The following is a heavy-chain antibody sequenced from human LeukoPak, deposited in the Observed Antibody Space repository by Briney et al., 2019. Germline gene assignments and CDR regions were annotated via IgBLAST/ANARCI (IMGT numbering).Heavy chain of an antibody. CDR2: ISYDGSNK. Sequence: GGSLRLSCAASGFTFSSYGMHWVRQAPGKGLEWVAVISYDGSNKYYADSVKGRFTISRDNSKNTLYLQMNSLRAEDTAVYYCAKGVGYDFWSSWSPPGFGTHVYGMDVWGQGTTVTVSS. V-gene: IGHV3-30*18. CDR1: GFTFSSYG. J-gene: IGHJ6*02. D-gene: IGHD3-3*01. CDR3: AKGVGYDFWSSWSPPGFGTHVYGMDV.